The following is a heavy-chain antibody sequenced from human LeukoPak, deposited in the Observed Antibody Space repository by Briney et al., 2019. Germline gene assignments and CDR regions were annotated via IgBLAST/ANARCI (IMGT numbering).Heavy chain of an antibody. D-gene: IGHD3-10*01. J-gene: IGHJ5*02. CDR3: ARRVRYYGSGSYPNWFDP. CDR2: INPNSGGT. Sequence: GASVKVSCKASGYTFTGYYMHWVRQAPGQGLEWMGWINPNSGGTNYAQKFQGRVTMTRDTSISTAYMELSRLRSDDTAVYYCARRVRYYGSGSYPNWFDPWGQGTLVTVSS. CDR1: GYTFTGYY. V-gene: IGHV1-2*02.